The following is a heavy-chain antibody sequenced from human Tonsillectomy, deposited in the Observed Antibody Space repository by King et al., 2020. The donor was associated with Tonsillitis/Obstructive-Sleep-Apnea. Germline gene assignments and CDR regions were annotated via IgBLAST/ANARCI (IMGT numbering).Heavy chain of an antibody. CDR3: TSQPIAVAGKGDPFDY. Sequence: VQLVQSGGGLVQPGGSLKLSCAASGFTFSGSAMHWVRQASGKGLEWVRRIRSKANSYATAYAASVKGRFTISRDDSKNTAYLQMNSLKTEDTAVYYCTSQPIAVAGKGDPFDYWGQGTLVTVSS. J-gene: IGHJ4*02. CDR2: IRSKANSYAT. CDR1: GFTFSGSA. V-gene: IGHV3-73*01. D-gene: IGHD6-19*01.